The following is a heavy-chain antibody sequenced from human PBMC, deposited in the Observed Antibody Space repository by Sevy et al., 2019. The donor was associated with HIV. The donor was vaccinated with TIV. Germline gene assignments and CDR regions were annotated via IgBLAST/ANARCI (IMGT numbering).Heavy chain of an antibody. CDR1: GFAFYDHS. Sequence: GGSLRLSCAASGFAFYDHSMSWIRQAPGKGLEWVATLSFGCGKINYADSVKGRFTISGDNSKNSFYLQMDNLRVEDTALYYCAREGCTRPHDYWGQGTRVTVSS. CDR3: AREGCTRPHDY. CDR2: LSFGCGKI. V-gene: IGHV3-23*01. D-gene: IGHD2-8*01. J-gene: IGHJ4*02.